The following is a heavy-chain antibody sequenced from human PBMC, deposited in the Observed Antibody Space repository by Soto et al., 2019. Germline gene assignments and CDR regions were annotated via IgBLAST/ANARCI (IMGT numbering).Heavy chain of an antibody. Sequence: EVQLVESGGGLVKPGGSLRLSCAASGFTFSNAWMSWVRQAPGKGLEWVGRIKSKTDGGTTDYAAPVKGRFTISRDDSKNTLYLQMNSLKTEDTAVYYCPTEEWLTNNPLTVYWGQGTLVTVSS. CDR3: PTEEWLTNNPLTVY. CDR2: IKSKTDGGTT. CDR1: GFTFSNAW. D-gene: IGHD3-3*01. V-gene: IGHV3-15*01. J-gene: IGHJ4*02.